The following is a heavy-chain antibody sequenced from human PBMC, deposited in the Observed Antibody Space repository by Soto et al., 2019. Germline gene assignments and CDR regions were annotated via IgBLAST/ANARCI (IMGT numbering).Heavy chain of an antibody. D-gene: IGHD2-2*01. CDR2: IYHSGST. Sequence: SETLSLTCAVSGGSISSGGYSWSWIRQPPGKGLEWIGYIYHSGSTYYNPSLKSRVTISVDRSKNQFSLKLSSVTAADTAVHYCARVGCSSTSCSGVDYWGQGTLVTVSS. V-gene: IGHV4-30-2*01. J-gene: IGHJ4*02. CDR1: GGSISSGGYS. CDR3: ARVGCSSTSCSGVDY.